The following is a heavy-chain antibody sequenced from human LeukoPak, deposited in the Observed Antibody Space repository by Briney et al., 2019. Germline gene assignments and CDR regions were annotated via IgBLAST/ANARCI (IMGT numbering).Heavy chain of an antibody. D-gene: IGHD3-22*01. Sequence: PGGSLRLSCAASGFTFSNYWMTWVRQAPGKGLEWVSYISSSSSTIYYADSVKGRFTISRDNAKNSLYLQMNSLRAEDTAVYYCARGAYYYEDWGQGTPVTVSS. J-gene: IGHJ4*02. V-gene: IGHV3-48*01. CDR2: ISSSSSTI. CDR3: ARGAYYYED. CDR1: GFTFSNYW.